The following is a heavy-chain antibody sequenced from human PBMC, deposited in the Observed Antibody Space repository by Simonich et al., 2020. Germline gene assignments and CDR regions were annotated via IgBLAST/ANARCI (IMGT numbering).Heavy chain of an antibody. CDR1: GFTFSSYG. CDR2: IWYDGSNK. CDR3: ARDRYCSGGSCYYFDY. Sequence: QVQLVESGGGVVQPGRSLRLSCAASGFTFSSYGMHWVRQAPGKGLEWVAVIWYDGSNKYYADSVKGRFTISRENYKNTLYLQMNSLRAEDTAVYYCARDRYCSGGSCYYFDYWGQGTLVTVSS. V-gene: IGHV3-33*01. J-gene: IGHJ4*02. D-gene: IGHD2-15*01.